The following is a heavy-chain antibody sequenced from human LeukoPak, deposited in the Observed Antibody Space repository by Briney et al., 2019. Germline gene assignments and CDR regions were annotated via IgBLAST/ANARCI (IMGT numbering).Heavy chain of an antibody. Sequence: GASVKVSCKASGYTFTRYHIHWVRQAPGQGLEWMGVINPSGGPATYAQKLQGRVTLTRDTSTTTVYMEVNSLRSDDTAVYHCAREAIFGVVREYYFDLWGQGTLVTVS. CDR3: AREAIFGVVREYYFDL. V-gene: IGHV1-46*01. CDR1: GYTFTRYH. J-gene: IGHJ4*02. D-gene: IGHD3-3*01. CDR2: INPSGGPA.